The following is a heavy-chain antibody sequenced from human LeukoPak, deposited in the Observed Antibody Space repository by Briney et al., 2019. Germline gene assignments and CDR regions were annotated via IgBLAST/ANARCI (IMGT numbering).Heavy chain of an antibody. Sequence: SETLSLTCAVYGGSFSGYYWSWIRQPPGKGLEWIGEINHSGSTNYNPSLKSRVTISVDTSKNQFSLKLSSVTAADTAVYYCATRRAARPARSQYYYYYYGMDVWGQGTTVTVSS. J-gene: IGHJ6*02. V-gene: IGHV4-34*01. CDR2: INHSGST. CDR3: ATRRAARPARSQYYYYYYGMDV. CDR1: GGSFSGYY. D-gene: IGHD6-6*01.